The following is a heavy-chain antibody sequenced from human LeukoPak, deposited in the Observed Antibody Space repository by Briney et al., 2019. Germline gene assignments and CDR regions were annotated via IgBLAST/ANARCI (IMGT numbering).Heavy chain of an antibody. V-gene: IGHV4-30-4*01. CDR3: ARDYYYYDSSGYYSTYYYGMDV. CDR1: GGSISSGDYY. D-gene: IGHD3-22*01. Sequence: PSETVSLTCTGSGGSISSGDYYWSWIRQPPGKGLEWIGYIYYSGSTYYNPSLKSRVTISVDTSKNQFSLKLSSVTAADTAVYYCARDYYYYDSSGYYSTYYYGMDVWGQGTTVTVSS. CDR2: IYYSGST. J-gene: IGHJ6*02.